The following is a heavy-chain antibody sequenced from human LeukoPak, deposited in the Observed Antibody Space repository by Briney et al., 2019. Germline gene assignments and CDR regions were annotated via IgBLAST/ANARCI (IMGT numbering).Heavy chain of an antibody. Sequence: SQTLSLTCTVSGDSIISYYWSWIRQPPGKGLEWIGYIYYSGSTNYNPSLKSRVTMSIDTSKKQFSLKLSSVTAADTAMYYCARVSPYSSSWYWFDPWGQGTLVTVSS. D-gene: IGHD6-13*01. J-gene: IGHJ5*02. CDR3: ARVSPYSSSWYWFDP. CDR1: GDSIISYY. V-gene: IGHV4-59*01. CDR2: IYYSGST.